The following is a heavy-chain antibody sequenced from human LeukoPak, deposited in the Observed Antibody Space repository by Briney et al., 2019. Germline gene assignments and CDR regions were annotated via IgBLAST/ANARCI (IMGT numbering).Heavy chain of an antibody. D-gene: IGHD6-19*01. CDR3: ATKQWLAPPPDS. V-gene: IGHV3-74*01. Sequence: PGGTLRPSCAAPGFTFSKYWMLWVRHAPGKGLESVSRINTDGTVTTYADSVKGRITVSRDNADNTMFLQMNSVRDEDTAVYYCATKQWLAPPPDSWGQGTPVTVSS. CDR2: INTDGTVT. CDR1: GFTFSKYW. J-gene: IGHJ4*02.